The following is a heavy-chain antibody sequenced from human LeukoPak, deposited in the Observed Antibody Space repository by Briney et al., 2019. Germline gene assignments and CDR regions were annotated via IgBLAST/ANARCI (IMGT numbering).Heavy chain of an antibody. V-gene: IGHV1-46*01. CDR3: AKDEYHYGADY. D-gene: IGHD4/OR15-4a*01. Sequence: ASVKVSCKASGYTFTGYYMHWVRQAPGQGLEWMGLINPSAGSTSYAQKFQGRVTITRDTSTSTVYMELSSLRSEDTAVYYCAKDEYHYGADYWGRGTLVTVSS. CDR1: GYTFTGYY. CDR2: INPSAGST. J-gene: IGHJ4*02.